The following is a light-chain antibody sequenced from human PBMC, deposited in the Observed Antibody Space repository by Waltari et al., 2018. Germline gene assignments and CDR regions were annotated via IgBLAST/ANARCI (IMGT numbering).Light chain of an antibody. CDR2: TAS. V-gene: IGKV1-NL1*01. CDR1: QGISSS. J-gene: IGKJ4*01. CDR3: QQYYIFPFT. Sequence: IQMTQSPSSLSASVGDRVTITCRASQGISSSVAWYQQKAGEAPNLLLYTASRLDSGVPSRFSGSGSETDYTLTISNLQPEDFATYYCQQYYIFPFTFGGGTKVDI.